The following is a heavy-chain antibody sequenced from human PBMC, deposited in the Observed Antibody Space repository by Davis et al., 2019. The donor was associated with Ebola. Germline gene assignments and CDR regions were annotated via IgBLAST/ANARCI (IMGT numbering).Heavy chain of an antibody. CDR2: INSGGSYI. J-gene: IGHJ4*02. V-gene: IGHV3-48*02. D-gene: IGHD6-19*01. CDR3: ATDPEGRLDFDY. CDR1: GFTFSTYG. Sequence: PGGSLRLSCAASGFTFSTYGMIWVRQAPGKGLEWVSHINSGGSYISYTDSVKGRFIISRDDAKSTVYLQMNSLRDEDTAIYYCATDPEGRLDFDYWGQGTLVTVSS.